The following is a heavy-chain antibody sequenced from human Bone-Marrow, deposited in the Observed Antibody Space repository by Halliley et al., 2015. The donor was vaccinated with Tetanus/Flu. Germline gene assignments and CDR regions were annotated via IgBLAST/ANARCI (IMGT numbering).Heavy chain of an antibody. CDR2: VYTDGRT. J-gene: IGHJ4*02. CDR3: ARGSSHYSHPFDY. V-gene: IGHV3-53*01. CDR1: GFTVSAHY. D-gene: IGHD3-3*01. Sequence: SLRLSCAASGFTVSAHYMSWVRQAPGKGLEWVSVVYTDGRTYYADSVKGRFTISRDNSENTLSLQMNSLRADDTAVYYCARGSSHYSHPFDYWGQGTLVTVSS.